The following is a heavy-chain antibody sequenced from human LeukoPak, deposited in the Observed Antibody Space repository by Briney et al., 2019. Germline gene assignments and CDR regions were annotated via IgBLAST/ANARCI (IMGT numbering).Heavy chain of an antibody. D-gene: IGHD3-3*01. J-gene: IGHJ6*03. CDR3: ARGFWSRGYYYVDV. CDR1: GGSISSKY. CDR2: VHASGIT. V-gene: IGHV4-4*07. Sequence: SETLSLTCTVPGGSISSKYWSWIRQSADKGLEWIGNVHASGITNYYPSLKSRVTLSVDTSKDQFSLKLSSVTAADTAVYYCARGFWSRGYYYVDVWGKGTAVTVSS.